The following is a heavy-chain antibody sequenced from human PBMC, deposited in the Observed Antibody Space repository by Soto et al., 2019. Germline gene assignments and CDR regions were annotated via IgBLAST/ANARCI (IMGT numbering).Heavy chain of an antibody. CDR1: GGTFSSYA. D-gene: IGHD4-17*01. CDR2: IIPIFGTA. J-gene: IGHJ3*02. CDR3: ARCGLRQDDVFDI. V-gene: IGHV1-69*13. Sequence: GAAVKVSCKASGGTFSSYAISWVRQAPGQGLEWMGGIIPIFGTANYAQKFQGRVTITADESTSTAYMELSSLRSEDTAVYYCARCGLRQDDVFDIWGQGTMVTVSS.